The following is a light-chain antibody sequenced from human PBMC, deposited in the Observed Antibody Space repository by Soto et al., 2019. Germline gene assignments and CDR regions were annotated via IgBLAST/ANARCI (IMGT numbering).Light chain of an antibody. J-gene: IGLJ1*01. CDR2: EGS. V-gene: IGLV2-14*02. Sequence: QSVLTQPASVSGSPGQSITISCTGTSSDVGSYNLVSWYQQHPGKAPKLMIYEGSKRPSGVSNRFSGSRSGNTASLTISGLQAEDEADYYCSSHTNSSPYVFGTGTKVTV. CDR3: SSHTNSSPYV. CDR1: SSDVGSYNL.